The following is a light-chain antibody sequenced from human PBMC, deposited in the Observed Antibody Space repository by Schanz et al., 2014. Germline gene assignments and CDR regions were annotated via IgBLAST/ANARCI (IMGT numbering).Light chain of an antibody. Sequence: QSVLTQPPSVSGAPGQRVTISCTGSTSNIGAGYDVHWYQQFPGTAPKLLIYANNNRPSGVPDRFSASKSDTSASLAITGLQADDEADYYCQSYDSSLSGSVFGGGTKLTVL. V-gene: IGLV1-40*01. CDR2: ANN. J-gene: IGLJ3*02. CDR1: TSNIGAGYD. CDR3: QSYDSSLSGSV.